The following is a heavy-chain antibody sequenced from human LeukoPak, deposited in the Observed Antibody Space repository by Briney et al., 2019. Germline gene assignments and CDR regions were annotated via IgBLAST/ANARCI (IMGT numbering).Heavy chain of an antibody. CDR2: IYYSGST. V-gene: IGHV4-31*03. CDR1: GGSISSGGYY. J-gene: IGHJ4*02. CDR3: ASVDIVATTGDY. Sequence: SETLSLTCTVSGGSISSGGYYWSWIRQHPGKGLGWIGYIYYSGSTYYNPSLKSRVTISVDTSKNQFSLKLSSVTAADTAVYYCASVDIVATTGDYWGQGTLVTVSS. D-gene: IGHD5-12*01.